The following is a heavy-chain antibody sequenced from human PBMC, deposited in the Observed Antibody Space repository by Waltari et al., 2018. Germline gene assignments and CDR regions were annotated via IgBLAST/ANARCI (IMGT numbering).Heavy chain of an antibody. Sequence: EVQLVESGGGLVQPGGSLRLSCAASGFTFSSYWMTWVRQAPGKGLEWVANRKQDGSAKSDVDSVKGRFVISRDNAENSLSLQMNSLKAEDTAVYYCARPFRSGWYDGSFDIWGQGTMVTVSS. V-gene: IGHV3-7*04. CDR3: ARPFRSGWYDGSFDI. CDR1: GFTFSSYW. D-gene: IGHD6-19*01. CDR2: RKQDGSAK. J-gene: IGHJ3*02.